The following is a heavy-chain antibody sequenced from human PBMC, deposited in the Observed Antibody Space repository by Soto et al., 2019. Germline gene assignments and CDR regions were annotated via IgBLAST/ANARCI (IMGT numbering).Heavy chain of an antibody. V-gene: IGHV3-74*01. CDR3: ARGEIHNFYMDV. D-gene: IGHD1-26*01. CDR2: IDGDGRRT. Sequence: EVQVVESGGGLVQPGGSLRLSCAASGFTFSRDWMHWVRQAPGQGLVWVSRIDGDGRRTNYADSVKGRVTISRDNAKNTLYLQMNSLRAEDTGVYCCARGEIHNFYMDVWGKGRTVTVSS. CDR1: GFTFSRDW. J-gene: IGHJ6*03.